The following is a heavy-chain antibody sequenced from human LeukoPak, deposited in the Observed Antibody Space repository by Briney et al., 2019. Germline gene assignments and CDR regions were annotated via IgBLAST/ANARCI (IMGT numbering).Heavy chain of an antibody. CDR2: INPNSGGT. D-gene: IGHD3-22*01. V-gene: IGHV1-2*06. CDR3: ARDRGYYDSTDY. CDR1: GYTFTGYY. J-gene: IGHJ4*02. Sequence: ASVKVSCKASGYTFTGYYMHWVRQAPGQGPEWMGRINPNSGGTNYAKKFQGRVTMTRDTSISTAYMELSRLRSDDTAVYYCARDRGYYDSTDYWGQGTLVTVSS.